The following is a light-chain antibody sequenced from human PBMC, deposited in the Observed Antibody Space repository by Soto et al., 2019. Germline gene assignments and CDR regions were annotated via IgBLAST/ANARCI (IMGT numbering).Light chain of an antibody. CDR2: DVT. V-gene: IGLV2-14*01. Sequence: QSVLTQLASGSGAPGQAITISCTGTSSDIGGYNYVSWYQQYPGKAPKVMIYDVTNRPSGVSNRFSGSRSGNTASLTISWLQAEDEADYYCCSFTTSSTYVFGTGTKVTVL. J-gene: IGLJ1*01. CDR1: SSDIGGYNY. CDR3: CSFTTSSTYV.